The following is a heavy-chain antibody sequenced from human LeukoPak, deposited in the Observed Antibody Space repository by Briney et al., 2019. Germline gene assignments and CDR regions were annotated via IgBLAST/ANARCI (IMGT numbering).Heavy chain of an antibody. CDR3: AREGYYLNWFDP. V-gene: IGHV4-59*01. Sequence: SETLSLTCTVSGGSISSYYWSWIRQLPGKGLEWIGYIYYSGSTNYNPSLKSRVTISVDTSKNQFSLKLSSVTAADTAVYYCAREGYYLNWFDPWGQGTLVTVSS. CDR2: IYYSGST. CDR1: GGSISSYY. D-gene: IGHD3-22*01. J-gene: IGHJ5*02.